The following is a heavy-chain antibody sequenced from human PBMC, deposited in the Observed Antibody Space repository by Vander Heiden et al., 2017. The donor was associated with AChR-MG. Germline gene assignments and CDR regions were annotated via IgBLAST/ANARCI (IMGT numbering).Heavy chain of an antibody. J-gene: IGHJ3*01. CDR3: AKESNWGSGGAFDV. CDR2: ISYDSIHK. D-gene: IGHD7-27*01. Sequence: QVQLVESGGGVVQPGRSLRLSCEASDFSSVGDGMHWVRQAPGKGLEGVAVISYDSIHKYYGDSVKGRFTISRDKSKNTLYLQMNSLRPEDTAVYYCAKESNWGSGGAFDVWGQGTMVIVSS. V-gene: IGHV3-30*18. CDR1: DFSSVGDG.